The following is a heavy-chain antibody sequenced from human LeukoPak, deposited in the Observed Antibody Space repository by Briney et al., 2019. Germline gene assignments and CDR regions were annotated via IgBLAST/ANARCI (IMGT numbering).Heavy chain of an antibody. J-gene: IGHJ4*02. V-gene: IGHV3-64*04. D-gene: IGHD6-13*01. CDR1: GFTFNNFA. Sequence: GGSLRPSCSASGFTFNNFAMHWVRQAPGKGLEYVSAISNNGGSTHYADSVKGRFTISRDNSKNTLYLQMNSLRAEDTAVYYCARVGQQLTRGGVDYWGQGTLVTVSS. CDR2: ISNNGGST. CDR3: ARVGQQLTRGGVDY.